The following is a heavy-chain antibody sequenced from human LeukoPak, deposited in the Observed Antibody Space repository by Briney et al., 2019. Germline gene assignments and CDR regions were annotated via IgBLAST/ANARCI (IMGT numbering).Heavy chain of an antibody. J-gene: IGHJ2*01. D-gene: IGHD7-27*01. CDR3: ARDVLGMSGVWFFDL. CDR2: INHRESS. CDR1: GGSFTGYY. Sequence: PSETLSLTCSVDGGSFTGYYWTWIRQAPGKGLEWIGEINHRESSNYNPSLKSRVTLSIDTSKKQFSLRLTSVTAADTAVYYCARDVLGMSGVWFFDLWGRGTLVTVSS. V-gene: IGHV4-34*01.